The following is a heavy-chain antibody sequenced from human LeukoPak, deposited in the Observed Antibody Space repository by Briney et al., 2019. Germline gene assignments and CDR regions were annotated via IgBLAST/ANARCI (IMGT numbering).Heavy chain of an antibody. CDR3: ARESGTSGYYGSGSYRY. D-gene: IGHD3-10*01. J-gene: IGHJ4*02. Sequence: SVKVSCKASGGTFSSYAISWVRQAPGQGLEWMGGIIPIFGTENYAQKFQGRVTITADESTSTAYMELSSLRSEDTAVYYCARESGTSGYYGSGSYRYWGQGTLVAVSS. CDR1: GGTFSSYA. CDR2: IIPIFGTE. V-gene: IGHV1-69*13.